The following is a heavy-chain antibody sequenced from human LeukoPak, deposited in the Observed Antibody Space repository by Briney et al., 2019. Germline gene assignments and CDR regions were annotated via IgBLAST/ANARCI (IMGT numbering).Heavy chain of an antibody. J-gene: IGHJ6*02. CDR1: GFTFSSYW. D-gene: IGHD2-2*01. CDR2: IKQDGSEK. CDR3: ARAPSTSYYYYGMDV. V-gene: IGHV3-7*01. Sequence: GGSLRPSCAASGFTFSSYWMHWVRQAPGKGLEWVANIKQDGSEKYYVDSVKGRFTISRDNAKNSLYLQMNSLRAEDTAVYYCARAPSTSYYYYGMDVWGQGTTVTVSS.